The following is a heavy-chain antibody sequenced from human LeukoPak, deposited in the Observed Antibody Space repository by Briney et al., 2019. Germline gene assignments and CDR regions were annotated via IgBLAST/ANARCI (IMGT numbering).Heavy chain of an antibody. Sequence: PSETLSLTCTVSGGSISSSSYYWGWIRQPPGKGLEWIGRIYTSGSTNYNPSLKSRVTISLDTSKNQFSLKLSSVTAADTAVYYCARAPDYWGQGTLVTVSS. CDR3: ARAPDY. CDR1: GGSISSSSYY. V-gene: IGHV4-39*07. J-gene: IGHJ4*02. CDR2: IYTSGST.